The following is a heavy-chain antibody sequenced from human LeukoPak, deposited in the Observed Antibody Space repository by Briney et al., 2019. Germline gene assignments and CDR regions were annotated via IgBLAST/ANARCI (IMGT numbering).Heavy chain of an antibody. CDR3: AELGITMIGGV. J-gene: IGHJ6*04. CDR1: GFTFISYE. CDR2: ISSSGSTI. Sequence: GGSLRLSCAASGFTFISYEMNWVRQAPGKGLEWVSYISSSGSTIYYADSVKGRFTISRDNAKNSLYLQMNSLRAEDTAVYYCAELGITMIGGVWGKGTTVTISS. D-gene: IGHD3-10*02. V-gene: IGHV3-48*03.